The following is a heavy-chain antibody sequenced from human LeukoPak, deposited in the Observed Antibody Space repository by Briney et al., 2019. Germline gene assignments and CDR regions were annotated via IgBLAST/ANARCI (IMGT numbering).Heavy chain of an antibody. V-gene: IGHV4-31*03. CDR2: IYYSGST. CDR1: GGSISSGGYY. Sequence: LSQTLSLTCTVSGGSISSGGYYWSWIRQHPGKGLECIGYIYYSGSTYYNPSLKSRVTISVDTSKNQFSLKLSSVTAADTAVYYCAREDGYSGSYYDYWGQGTLVTVSS. J-gene: IGHJ4*02. CDR3: AREDGYSGSYYDY. D-gene: IGHD1-26*01.